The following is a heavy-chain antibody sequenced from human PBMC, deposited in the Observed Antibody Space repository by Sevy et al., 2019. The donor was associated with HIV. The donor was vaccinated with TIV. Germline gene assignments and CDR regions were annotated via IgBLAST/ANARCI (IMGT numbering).Heavy chain of an antibody. D-gene: IGHD2-15*01. J-gene: IGHJ4*02. V-gene: IGHV3-23*01. CDR2: IGNSRT. CDR3: AKGYCSGGSCHLVGQVY. CDR1: GFTFGNYA. Sequence: GESLKISCAASGFTFGNYAMHWIRQAPGKGLEWVSAIGNSRTYYADSVEGRFTISRDNSKDILYLQMNSLRAEDTAVYYCAKGYCSGGSCHLVGQVYWGQGTMVTVSS.